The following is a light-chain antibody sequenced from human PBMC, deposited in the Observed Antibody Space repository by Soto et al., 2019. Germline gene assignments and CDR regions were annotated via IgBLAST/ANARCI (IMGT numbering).Light chain of an antibody. CDR3: QQYGGSPLYT. CDR2: GAS. Sequence: EIVLTQSPGTLSLSPGGRATLSCRASQSVSSSYLAWYQQKPGQAPRLLIYGASSRATGIPERFSGSGSGTDFTLTISRLEPEDFAVYYCQQYGGSPLYTFGQGTKLEI. J-gene: IGKJ2*01. V-gene: IGKV3-20*01. CDR1: QSVSSSY.